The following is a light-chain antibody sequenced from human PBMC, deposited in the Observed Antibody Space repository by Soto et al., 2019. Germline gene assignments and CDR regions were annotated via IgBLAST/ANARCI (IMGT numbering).Light chain of an antibody. CDR2: DAS. J-gene: IGKJ4*01. Sequence: EIVLTQSPATLSLSPGERATLSCRASQSVNNYLPWYQQKPGQAPRPHIYDASSRATDIPARFSGSGSGTDFTLTISSLEPEDFATYYCHQRSNWPLTFGGGTKVEIK. CDR1: QSVNNY. V-gene: IGKV3-11*01. CDR3: HQRSNWPLT.